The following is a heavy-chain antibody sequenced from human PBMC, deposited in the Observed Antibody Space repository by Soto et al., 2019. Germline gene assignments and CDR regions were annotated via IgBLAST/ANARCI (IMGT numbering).Heavy chain of an antibody. Sequence: SETLSLTCTVSGGSITSYHWSWIRQSPGKGLEWIGYISNSGSTGYNPSLKTRLSMSVDRSKNQFTLRLTSVTAADTAVYFCAPEGGPTYGYFDHGGQETQVPFSS. CDR2: ISNSGST. CDR1: GGSITSYH. V-gene: IGHV4-4*09. J-gene: IGHJ4*02. CDR3: APEGGPTYGYFDH. D-gene: IGHD5-18*01.